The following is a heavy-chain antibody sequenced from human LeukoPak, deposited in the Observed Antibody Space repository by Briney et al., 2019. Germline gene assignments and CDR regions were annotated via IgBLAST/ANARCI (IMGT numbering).Heavy chain of an antibody. J-gene: IGHJ4*02. Sequence: KLQSRVTMTTDTSTNTAYMELRSLRSDDTAVYYCARLGLGGIAVAAYADYWGQGTLVTVSS. D-gene: IGHD6-19*01. CDR3: ARLGLGGIAVAAYADY. V-gene: IGHV1-18*01.